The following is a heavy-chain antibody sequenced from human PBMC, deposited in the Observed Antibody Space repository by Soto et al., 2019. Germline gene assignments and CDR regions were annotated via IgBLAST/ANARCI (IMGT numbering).Heavy chain of an antibody. CDR1: GFSLSNDEMG. J-gene: IGHJ4*02. V-gene: IGHV2-26*01. D-gene: IGHD2-2*01. CDR3: ARHGSRDAHINAFDY. Sequence: QVTLKESGPVLVKPTETLTLTCTVSGFSLSNDEMGVSWIRQPPGKAPEWLAHIFSHDEKSYITSLRSRLTLSKDTSRSQVVPTMTKMDPVDTATYYCARHGSRDAHINAFDYWGQGIVVSVSS. CDR2: IFSHDEK.